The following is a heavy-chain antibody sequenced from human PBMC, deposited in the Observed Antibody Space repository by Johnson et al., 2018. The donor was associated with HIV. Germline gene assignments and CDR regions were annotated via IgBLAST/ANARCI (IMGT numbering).Heavy chain of an antibody. J-gene: IGHJ3*02. CDR1: GFTVISTY. V-gene: IGHV3-53*01. D-gene: IGHD5-18*01. Sequence: VQLVESGGGLIQPGGSLRLSCAASGFTVISTYMSWVRQAPGKGLEWVSVIYSGGNTYYADSVKGRFTISRDNSKNTLYLQRNSLRDEDTAVYFCAGVDTADAFDIWGQGTMVTVSS. CDR2: IYSGGNT. CDR3: AGVDTADAFDI.